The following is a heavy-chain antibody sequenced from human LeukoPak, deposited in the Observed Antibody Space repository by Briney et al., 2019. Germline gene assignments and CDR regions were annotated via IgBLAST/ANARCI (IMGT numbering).Heavy chain of an antibody. D-gene: IGHD1-26*01. V-gene: IGHV1-2*06. CDR3: ETTSGYFYY. Sequence: ASVKVSCTASAYTFTDYYVHWVRQAPGQGLEWMGRINPSSGDTNYAQNFQSRVTMTRDTSISTAYMELSRLRSDDPAVYYCETTSGYFYYWGQGTLVTVSS. J-gene: IGHJ4*02. CDR1: AYTFTDYY. CDR2: INPSSGDT.